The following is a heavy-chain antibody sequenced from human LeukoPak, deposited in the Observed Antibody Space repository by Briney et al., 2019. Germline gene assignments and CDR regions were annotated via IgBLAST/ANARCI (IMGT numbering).Heavy chain of an antibody. V-gene: IGHV4-34*01. Sequence: NPSETLSLTCAVYGGSFSGYYWSWIRQPPGKGLEWIGEINHSGGTNYNPSLKSGVTISVDTSKNQFTLKRSSVTAADTAVYYCARVSRGNYAIHYYYYYYMDVWGKGTTVTVSS. CDR3: ARVSRGNYAIHYYYYYYMDV. CDR2: INHSGGT. CDR1: GGSFSGYY. J-gene: IGHJ6*03. D-gene: IGHD1-7*01.